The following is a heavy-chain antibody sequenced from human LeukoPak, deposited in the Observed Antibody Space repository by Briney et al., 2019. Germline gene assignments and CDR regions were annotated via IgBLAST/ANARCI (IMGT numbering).Heavy chain of an antibody. CDR1: GGSFSGYY. Sequence: SETLSLTCAVYGGSFSGYYWSWIRQPPGKGLEWIGEINHSGSTNYNPSLKSRVTISVDTSKNQFSLKLSSVTAADTAMYYCARSYYKVWYFDLWGRGTLVTVSS. V-gene: IGHV4-34*01. D-gene: IGHD3-10*01. J-gene: IGHJ2*01. CDR3: ARSYYKVWYFDL. CDR2: INHSGST.